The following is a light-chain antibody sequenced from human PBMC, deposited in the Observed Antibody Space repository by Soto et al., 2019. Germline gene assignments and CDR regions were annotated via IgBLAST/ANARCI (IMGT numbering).Light chain of an antibody. CDR3: SAYSDIDTKV. Sequence: QSALTQPDSVSGSPGQSITISCGGTSXDVGAYIYVSWYQQFPGKAPKLILYEVNNRPSGVSNRFSGSKSGTTASLTISGLQPEDEADYYCSAYSDIDTKVFGTGTKVTVL. J-gene: IGLJ1*01. V-gene: IGLV2-14*03. CDR1: SXDVGAYIY. CDR2: EVN.